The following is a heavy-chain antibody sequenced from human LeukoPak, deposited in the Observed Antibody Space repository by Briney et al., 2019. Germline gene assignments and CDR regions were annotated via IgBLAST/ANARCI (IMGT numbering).Heavy chain of an antibody. CDR1: GCTFSSYS. Sequence: PGGSLRLSCAASGCTFSSYSMNWVRQAPGKGLEWVSFISSTSNYINYADSVKGRFTISRDNAKNSLYLQMNSLGAEDTALYYCARDHPGYSGYVQDYWGQGALITVAS. V-gene: IGHV3-21*01. CDR2: ISSTSNYI. D-gene: IGHD5-12*01. CDR3: ARDHPGYSGYVQDY. J-gene: IGHJ4*02.